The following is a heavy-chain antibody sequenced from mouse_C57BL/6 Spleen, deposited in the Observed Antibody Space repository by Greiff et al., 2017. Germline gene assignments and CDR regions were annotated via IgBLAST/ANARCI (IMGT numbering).Heavy chain of an antibody. CDR2: INPNNGGT. D-gene: IGHD1-1*02. CDR1: GYTFTDYN. CDR3: AREGSYEIAY. V-gene: IGHV1-22*01. J-gene: IGHJ3*01. Sequence: VQLQQSGPELVKPGASVKMSCKASGYTFTDYNMHWVKQSPGKSLEWIGHINPNNGGTGSNQKFKGKATVTVNKSSSTAYMELRSLTSEDSAVYYCAREGSYEIAYWGQGTLVTVSA.